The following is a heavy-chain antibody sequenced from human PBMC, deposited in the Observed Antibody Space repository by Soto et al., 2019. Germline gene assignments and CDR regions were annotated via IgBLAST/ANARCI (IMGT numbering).Heavy chain of an antibody. CDR1: GGSFSGYY. V-gene: IGHV4-34*01. CDR2: INHSGST. D-gene: IGHD6-13*01. CDR3: ARDSTGSSWYPPYYYYGMDV. J-gene: IGHJ6*02. Sequence: SETLSLTCAVYGGSFSGYYWSWIRQPPGKGLEWIGEINHSGSTNYNPSLKSRVTISVDTSKNQFSLKLSSVTAADTAVYYCARDSTGSSWYPPYYYYGMDVWGQGTTVTVSS.